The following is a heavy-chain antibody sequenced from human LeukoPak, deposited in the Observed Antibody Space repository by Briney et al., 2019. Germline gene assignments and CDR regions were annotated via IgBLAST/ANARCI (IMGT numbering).Heavy chain of an antibody. CDR3: ARLKTYYDFWSGYYYYMDV. CDR2: IYTSGST. J-gene: IGHJ6*03. V-gene: IGHV4-4*09. CDR1: GSSISSYY. D-gene: IGHD3-3*01. Sequence: PSETLSLTCTVSGSSISSYYWSWIRQPPGKGLEWIGYIYTSGSTNYNPSLKSRVTISVDTSKNQFSLKLSSVTAADTAVYYCARLKTYYDFWSGYYYYMDVWGKGTTVTVSS.